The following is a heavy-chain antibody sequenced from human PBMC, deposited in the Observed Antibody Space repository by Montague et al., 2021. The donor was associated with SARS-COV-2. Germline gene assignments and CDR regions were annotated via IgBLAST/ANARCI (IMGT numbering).Heavy chain of an antibody. CDR3: LNYHGSGSYGDF. CDR1: GFTFSTYA. J-gene: IGHJ4*02. CDR2: ISASGVRT. Sequence: SLRLSLSASGFTFSTYAMTWVRQAPGKGLEWVSSISASGVRTHYPDSVKGRFTISRDNSKNTLYLQMSSLRAEDTAVYFCLNYHGSGSYGDFWGQGTLVTVSP. V-gene: IGHV3-23*01. D-gene: IGHD3-10*01.